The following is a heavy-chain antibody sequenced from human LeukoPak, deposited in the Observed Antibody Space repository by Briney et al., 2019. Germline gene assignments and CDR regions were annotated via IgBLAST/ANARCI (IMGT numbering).Heavy chain of an antibody. CDR2: IKQDGSEK. D-gene: IGHD3-16*01. CDR1: GFTFSSYW. J-gene: IGHJ6*03. CDR3: ARAGGIYYYYYMDV. Sequence: GGSLRLSCAASGFTFSSYWMSWVRQAPGKGLEWVANIKQDGSEKYYVDSVKGRFTISRDNAKNSLYLQMNSLRAEDTAVYYCARAGGIYYYYYMDVWGKGTTVTVSS. V-gene: IGHV3-7*01.